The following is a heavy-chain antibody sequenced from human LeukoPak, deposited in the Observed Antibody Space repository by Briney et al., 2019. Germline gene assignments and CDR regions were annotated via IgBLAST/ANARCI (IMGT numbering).Heavy chain of an antibody. Sequence: GRSLRLSCAASGFTFSSYGMHWVRQAPGKGLEWVAVISYDGSNKYYADSVKGRFTISRDNSKNTLYLQMNSLRAEDTAVYYCAKDPLVVPAAIRNYYYYYGMDVWGQGTTVTVSS. CDR3: AKDPLVVPAAIRNYYYYYGMDV. D-gene: IGHD2-2*02. J-gene: IGHJ6*02. V-gene: IGHV3-30*18. CDR2: ISYDGSNK. CDR1: GFTFSSYG.